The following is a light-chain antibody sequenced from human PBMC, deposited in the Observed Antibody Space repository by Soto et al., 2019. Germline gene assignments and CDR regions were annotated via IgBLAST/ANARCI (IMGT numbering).Light chain of an antibody. Sequence: EIVMTQSPATLSVSPGERATLSCWASQSVSSNLAWYQHKPGQPPRLLIYGASTRATGIPARFSGSGSGTEFTLTISSLQSEDFAVYYCQQYNNWPPWTFGQGTKVEIK. J-gene: IGKJ1*01. V-gene: IGKV3-15*01. CDR1: QSVSSN. CDR2: GAS. CDR3: QQYNNWPPWT.